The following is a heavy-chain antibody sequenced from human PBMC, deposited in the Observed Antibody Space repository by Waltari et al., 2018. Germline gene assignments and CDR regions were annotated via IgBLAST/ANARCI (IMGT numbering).Heavy chain of an antibody. V-gene: IGHV3-73*01. CDR1: GFTFSGSA. J-gene: IGHJ1*01. Sequence: EVQLVESGGGFVQPGGSLKLSCAASGFTFSGSALHWVRQASGKGLEWVGRIRSKANSYATAYAASVKGRFTISRDDSKNTAYLQMNSLKTEDTAVYYCTRYIEHWGQGTLVTVSS. CDR3: TRYIEH. CDR2: IRSKANSYAT.